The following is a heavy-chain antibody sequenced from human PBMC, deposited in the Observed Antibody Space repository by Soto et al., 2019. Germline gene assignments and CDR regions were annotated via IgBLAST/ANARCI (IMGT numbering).Heavy chain of an antibody. D-gene: IGHD3-10*01. CDR1: GFTFSSYG. Sequence: QVQLVESGGGVVQPGRSLRLSCAASGFTFSSYGILWVRQAPGKGLEWVALVSYDGRNTYYADSVKGRFSISRDNFQNTLDMQMNRLRTADTAVYYSVNGADHASGSYYTLDNWGQGSLVTVSS. CDR3: VNGADHASGSYYTLDN. J-gene: IGHJ4*02. CDR2: VSYDGRNT. V-gene: IGHV3-30*18.